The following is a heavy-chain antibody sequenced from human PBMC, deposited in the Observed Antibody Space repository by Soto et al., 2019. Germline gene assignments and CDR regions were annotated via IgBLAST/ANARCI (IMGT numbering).Heavy chain of an antibody. CDR3: AKGTLSDYYDSSGYFNWFDP. CDR2: ISYDGSNK. D-gene: IGHD3-22*01. CDR1: GFTFSSYG. J-gene: IGHJ5*02. Sequence: PGGSLRLSCAASGFTFSSYGMHWVRQAPGKGLEWVAVISYDGSNKYYADSVKGRFTISRDNSKNTLYLQMNSLRAEDTAVYYCAKGTLSDYYDSSGYFNWFDPWGQGTLVTAPQ. V-gene: IGHV3-30*18.